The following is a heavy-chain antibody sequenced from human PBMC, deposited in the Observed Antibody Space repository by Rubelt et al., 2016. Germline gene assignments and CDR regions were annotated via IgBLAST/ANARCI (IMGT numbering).Heavy chain of an antibody. D-gene: IGHD6-13*01. CDR1: GYTFTSSA. Sequence: QVQLAQSGAEVKKPGASVKVSCKASGYTFTSSAMHWVRQAPGQRLEWMGWINAGNGNTKYSQKLQGRVTITRDTSASTAYMGLSSLGSEDTAVYYCARGLGLGYSSSWFNWFDPWGQGTLVTVSS. V-gene: IGHV1-3*01. J-gene: IGHJ5*02. CDR3: ARGLGLGYSSSWFNWFDP. CDR2: INAGNGNT.